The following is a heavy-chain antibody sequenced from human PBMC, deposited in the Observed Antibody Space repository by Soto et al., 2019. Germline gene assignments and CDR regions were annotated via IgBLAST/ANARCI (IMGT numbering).Heavy chain of an antibody. CDR1: SGSISSSNW. J-gene: IGHJ6*02. V-gene: IGHV4-4*02. D-gene: IGHD3-3*01. CDR2: IYHSGST. Sequence: TLSITCAVSSGSISSSNWWSWVRQPPGKGLEWIGEIYHSGSTNYNPSLKSRVTISVDKSKNQFSLKLSSVTAADTAVYYCARSSYYDFWSGYGVYGMDVWGQGTTVTVSS. CDR3: ARSSYYDFWSGYGVYGMDV.